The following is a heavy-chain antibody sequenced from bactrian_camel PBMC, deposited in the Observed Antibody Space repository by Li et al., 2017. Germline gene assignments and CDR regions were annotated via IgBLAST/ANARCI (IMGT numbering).Heavy chain of an antibody. CDR2: LDSGGDST. D-gene: IGHD5*01. CDR1: GITYRGPC. CDR3: VTGDGNY. V-gene: IGHV3S1*01. J-gene: IGHJ4*01. Sequence: HVQLVESGGGSVQAEGSLRLSCVGSGITYRGPCMGWFRQAPGKGFEWVSSLDSGGDSTYYADSVKGRFTISRDNAKNTLYLQTDSLKTVDTAVYYCVTGDGNYWGQGTQVTVS.